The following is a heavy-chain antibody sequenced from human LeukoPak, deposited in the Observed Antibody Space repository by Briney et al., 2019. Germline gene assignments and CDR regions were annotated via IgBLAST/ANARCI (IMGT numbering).Heavy chain of an antibody. CDR3: ASRWDGGNSYYYGMDV. CDR2: INHSGST. Sequence: TPSETLSLTCAVYGGSFSGYYWSWIRQPPGKGLEWIGEINHSGSTNYNPSLKSRVTISVDTSKNQFSLKLSSVTAADTAVYYCASRWDGGNSYYYGMDVWGQGTTVTVSS. CDR1: GGSFSGYY. V-gene: IGHV4-34*01. J-gene: IGHJ6*02. D-gene: IGHD4-23*01.